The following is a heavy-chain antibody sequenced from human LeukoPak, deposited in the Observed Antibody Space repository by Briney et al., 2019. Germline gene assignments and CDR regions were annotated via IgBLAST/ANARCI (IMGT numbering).Heavy chain of an antibody. J-gene: IGHJ6*03. Sequence: SETLSLTCAVSGGSISSSNWWSWIRQPPGKGLEWIGEINHSGSTNYNPSLKSRVTISVDTSKNQFSLKLSSVTAADTAVYYCARGRAYSYGRRQYYYMDVWGKGTTVTVSS. CDR3: ARGRAYSYGRRQYYYMDV. CDR1: GGSISSSNW. V-gene: IGHV4-4*02. CDR2: INHSGST. D-gene: IGHD5-18*01.